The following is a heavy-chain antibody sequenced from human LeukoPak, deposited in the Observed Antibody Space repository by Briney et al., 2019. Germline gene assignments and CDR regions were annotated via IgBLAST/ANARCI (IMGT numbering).Heavy chain of an antibody. CDR2: IYHDRTT. CDR3: VGRGLYGGTWLFEY. J-gene: IGHJ4*02. CDR1: GDSITAPKW. Sequence: SGTLSFTCTVSGDSITAPKWWSWVRRAPGEGLEWIGEIYHDRTTAFNPSLKSRLTISVDKSANQFFLTLSSVSATDTAVYYCVGRGLYGGTWLFEYWGQGALVTVSS. V-gene: IGHV4-4*02. D-gene: IGHD2-8*01.